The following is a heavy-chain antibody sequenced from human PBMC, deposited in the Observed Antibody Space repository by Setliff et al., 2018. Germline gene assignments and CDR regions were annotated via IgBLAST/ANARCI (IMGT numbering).Heavy chain of an antibody. J-gene: IGHJ4*02. CDR1: GGSISSGGYY. D-gene: IGHD6-19*01. CDR3: ARGRAGHSGH. Sequence: SETLSLTCTVSGGSISSGGYYWSWIRQHPGKGLEWIWYIYYSGSTSYYNPSLKSRVTISVDTSKNQFSLKLSSVTAADTAVYYCARGRAGHSGHWGQGTLVTVSS. V-gene: IGHV4-31*03. CDR2: IYYSGSTS.